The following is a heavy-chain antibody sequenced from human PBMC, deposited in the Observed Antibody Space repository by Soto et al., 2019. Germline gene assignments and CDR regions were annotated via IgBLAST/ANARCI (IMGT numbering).Heavy chain of an antibody. J-gene: IGHJ4*02. V-gene: IGHV3-15*01. CDR2: VKSRSSGGRV. Sequence: EVQVMESGGGLVESGGSLRLSCTASGFSFSIAWMTWVRQAPGKGLEWLGRVKSRSSGGRVDYAAPVKGRFTISRDDSNSKVIMQMNNLKMEDTAVYYCAADVAEYGKGERDYWGRGALVSLCS. CDR3: AADVAEYGKGERDY. D-gene: IGHD3-16*01. CDR1: GFSFSIAW.